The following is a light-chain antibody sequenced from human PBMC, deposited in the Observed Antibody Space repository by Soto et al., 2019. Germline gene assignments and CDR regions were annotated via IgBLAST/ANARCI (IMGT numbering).Light chain of an antibody. V-gene: IGKV3-15*01. Sequence: EIVMTQSPATLSVSPGGSATLSCRASQHVSSNFAWYRQKPGQAPTLIIYRASTRATGIPARFSGSGSGTEFTRTISSLQSEDFAVYYCQQYNNWPYTFGQGTKLEIK. CDR3: QQYNNWPYT. CDR2: RAS. CDR1: QHVSSN. J-gene: IGKJ2*01.